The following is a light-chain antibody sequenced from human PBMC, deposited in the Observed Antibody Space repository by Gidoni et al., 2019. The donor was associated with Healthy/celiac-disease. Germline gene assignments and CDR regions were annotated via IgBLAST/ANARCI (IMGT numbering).Light chain of an antibody. CDR1: NIGSKN. J-gene: IGLJ2*01. Sequence: SYELTQPLSVSVALGQTARITCGGKNIGSKNVHCYQQKPGQAPVLVIYRDSNRPSGIPERFSGSNSGNTATLTISRAQAGDEADYYCQVWDSSTEEFGGGTKLTVL. CDR2: RDS. V-gene: IGLV3-9*01. CDR3: QVWDSSTEE.